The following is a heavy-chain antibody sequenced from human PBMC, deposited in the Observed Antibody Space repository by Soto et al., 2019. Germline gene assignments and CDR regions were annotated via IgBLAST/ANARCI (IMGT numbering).Heavy chain of an antibody. CDR2: INSDGSST. D-gene: IGHD5-12*01. J-gene: IGHJ6*02. CDR1: GFTFSSYW. Sequence: GGSLRLSCAASGFTFSSYWMHWVRQAPGKGLVWVSRINSDGSSTSYADSVKGRFTISRDNAKNTLYLQMNSLRAEDTAVYYCARVWGRDGYNSAISGYYGMDVWGQGTTVTVSS. V-gene: IGHV3-74*01. CDR3: ARVWGRDGYNSAISGYYGMDV.